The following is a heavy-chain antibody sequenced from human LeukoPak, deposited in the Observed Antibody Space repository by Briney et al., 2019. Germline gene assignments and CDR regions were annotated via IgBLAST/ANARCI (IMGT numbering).Heavy chain of an antibody. CDR3: ARRLIQLWYNFDY. J-gene: IGHJ4*02. D-gene: IGHD5-18*01. CDR1: GGSFSGYY. Sequence: PSETLSLTCAVYGGSFSGYYWSWIRQPPGKGLECIGETNHRGSPTYNPSLKRRVTISVHTSKNQSSLQLSSVPAAHTAVYYCARRLIQLWYNFDYRGQGTLVTVSS. CDR2: TNHRGSP. V-gene: IGHV4-34*01.